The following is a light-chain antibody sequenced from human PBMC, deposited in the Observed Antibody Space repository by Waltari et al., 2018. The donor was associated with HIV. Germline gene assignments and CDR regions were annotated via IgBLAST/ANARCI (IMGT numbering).Light chain of an antibody. J-gene: IGKJ1*01. CDR3: QQSYSTPRT. V-gene: IGKV1-39*01. CDR1: QNITTY. CDR2: AAS. Sequence: DNPLTQSSSSLSASVGDRVTITCRASQNITTYLNWYQQKPGKAPNLLIYAASSLQSGVPSRFSGSGSGTDFTLAISSLQSEDFATYYCQQSYSTPRTFGQGTRVDTK.